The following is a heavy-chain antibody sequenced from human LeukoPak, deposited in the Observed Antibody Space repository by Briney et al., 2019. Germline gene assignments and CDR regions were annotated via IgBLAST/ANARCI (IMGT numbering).Heavy chain of an antibody. D-gene: IGHD2-2*01. J-gene: IGHJ4*02. CDR2: ISDSGGST. V-gene: IGHV3-23*01. Sequence: GGSLRLSCAASGFTFSNYAMSWVRQAPGKGLEWVSAISDSGGSTFYADSVKGRFTISRDNSKNTLYPQMNSLRAEDTAVYYCAKDHPPYCSNTSCYPFDYWGQGTLVTVSS. CDR1: GFTFSNYA. CDR3: AKDHPPYCSNTSCYPFDY.